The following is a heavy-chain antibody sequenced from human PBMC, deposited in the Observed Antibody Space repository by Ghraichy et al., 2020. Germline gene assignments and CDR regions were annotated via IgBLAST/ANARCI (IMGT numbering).Heavy chain of an antibody. CDR1: GGSISSSSYY. CDR3: ARIYSLGYCSSTSCYANWYFDL. J-gene: IGHJ2*01. Sequence: GSLRLSCTVSGGSISSSSYYWGWIRQPPGKGLEWIGSIYYSGSTYYNPSLKSRVTISVDTSKNQFSLKLSSVTAADTAVYYCARIYSLGYCSSTSCYANWYFDLWGRGTLVSVSS. V-gene: IGHV4-39*01. CDR2: IYYSGST. D-gene: IGHD2-2*01.